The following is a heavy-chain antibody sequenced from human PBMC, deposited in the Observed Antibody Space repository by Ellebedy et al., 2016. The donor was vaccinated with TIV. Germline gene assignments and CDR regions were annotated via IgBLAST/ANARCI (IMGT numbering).Heavy chain of an antibody. CDR3: VRDKYTMNRFDP. V-gene: IGHV3-7*01. J-gene: IGHJ5*02. CDR2: IKPDSSEI. Sequence: PGGSLRLSCAASGFTFSSYWMNWVRQAPGKGLEWVANIKPDSSEINHADSVKGRFTISRDNAKNSLYLQMNNLRAEDTAVYYCVRDKYTMNRFDPWGQGTLVTVSS. D-gene: IGHD3-10*01. CDR1: GFTFSSYW.